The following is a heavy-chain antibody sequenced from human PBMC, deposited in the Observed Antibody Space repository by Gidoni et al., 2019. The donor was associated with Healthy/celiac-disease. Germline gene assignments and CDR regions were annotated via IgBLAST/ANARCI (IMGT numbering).Heavy chain of an antibody. V-gene: IGHV1-69*01. CDR3: AYGGNSADIFDY. D-gene: IGHD4-17*01. J-gene: IGHJ4*02. CDR1: GATFSSYA. CDR2: IIPIFGTA. Sequence: QAQLVHAGAGVEKPGSSVKVSCQASGATFSSYAISWVRQAPGQGLEWMGGIIPIFGTANYAQKLQGRVTITADESTSTAYMELSSLRSEDTAVYYCAYGGNSADIFDYWGQGTLVTVSS.